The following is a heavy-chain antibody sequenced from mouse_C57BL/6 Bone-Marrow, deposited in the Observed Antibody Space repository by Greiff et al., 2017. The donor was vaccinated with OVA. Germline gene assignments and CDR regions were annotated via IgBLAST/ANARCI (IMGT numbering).Heavy chain of an antibody. D-gene: IGHD1-1*01. Sequence: VQLQQSGPELVKPGASVMISCKASGYTFTDYYMNWVKQSHGKSLEWIGDINPNNGGTSYNQKFKGKATLTVDKSSSTAYMELRSLTSEDSAVYYCARFEGLTVYFDYWGQGTTLTVSS. CDR2: INPNNGGT. CDR3: ARFEGLTVYFDY. V-gene: IGHV1-26*01. J-gene: IGHJ2*01. CDR1: GYTFTDYY.